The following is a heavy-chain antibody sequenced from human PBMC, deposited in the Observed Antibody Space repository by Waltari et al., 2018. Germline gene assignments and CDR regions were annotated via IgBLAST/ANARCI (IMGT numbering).Heavy chain of an antibody. CDR1: GGTFSSYA. Sequence: QVQLVQSGAEVKKPGSSVKVSCKASGGTFSSYAISWVRQAPGQGLEWMGGIIPIFGTANYAQKFQGRVTITTDESTSTAYMELSSLRSEDTAVYYCAREARDYYGSGSYYVDYWGQGTLVIVSS. J-gene: IGHJ4*02. CDR3: AREARDYYGSGSYYVDY. V-gene: IGHV1-69*05. CDR2: IIPIFGTA. D-gene: IGHD3-10*01.